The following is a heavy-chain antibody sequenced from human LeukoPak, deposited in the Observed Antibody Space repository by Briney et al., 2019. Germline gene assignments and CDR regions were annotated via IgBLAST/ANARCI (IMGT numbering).Heavy chain of an antibody. J-gene: IGHJ4*02. V-gene: IGHV1-3*01. D-gene: IGHD1-26*01. CDR3: ARAAKWELLFDY. Sequence: AASVKVSCKASGYTFSSYNMHWVRQAPGQRLEWMGWINAGNGNTKYSQKFQGRVTITRDTSASTAYMELSSLRSEDTAVYYCARAAKWELLFDYWGQGTLVTVSS. CDR1: GYTFSSYN. CDR2: INAGNGNT.